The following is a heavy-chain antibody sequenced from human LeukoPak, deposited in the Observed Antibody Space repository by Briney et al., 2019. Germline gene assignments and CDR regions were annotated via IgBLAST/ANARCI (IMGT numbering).Heavy chain of an antibody. CDR1: GGTFSSYA. Sequence: GASVKVSCKASGGTFSSYAISWVRQAPGQGLEWMGGIIPIFGTANYAQKFQGRVTITTDESTSTAYMELSSLRSEDTAVYYCARGLEYQLQNWFDPWGQGTLVTVSS. CDR2: IIPIFGTA. D-gene: IGHD2-2*01. CDR3: ARGLEYQLQNWFDP. V-gene: IGHV1-69*05. J-gene: IGHJ5*02.